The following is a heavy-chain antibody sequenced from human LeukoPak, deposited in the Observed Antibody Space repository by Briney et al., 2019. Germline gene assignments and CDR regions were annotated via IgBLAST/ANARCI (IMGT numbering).Heavy chain of an antibody. J-gene: IGHJ5*02. CDR1: GGSISSSSYY. CDR2: IYYSGST. CDR3: ASAQVLLWFGGEPNWFDP. D-gene: IGHD3-10*01. V-gene: IGHV4-39*07. Sequence: SETLSLTCTVSGGSISSSSYYWGWIRQPPGKGLEWIGSIYYSGSTYYNPSLKSRVTISVDTSKNQFSLKLSSVTAADTAVYYCASAQVLLWFGGEPNWFDPWGQGTLVTVSS.